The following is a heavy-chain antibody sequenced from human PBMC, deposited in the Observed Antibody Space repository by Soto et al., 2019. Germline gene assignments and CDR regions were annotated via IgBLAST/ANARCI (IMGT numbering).Heavy chain of an antibody. CDR1: GGTFSSYA. CDR3: ARRGGGVVVPGSRYAY. J-gene: IGHJ4*02. D-gene: IGHD3-22*01. CDR2: IIPIFGTA. V-gene: IGHV1-69*12. Sequence: QVQLVQSGAEVKKPGSSVKVSCKASGGTFSSYAISWVRQAPGQGLEWMGGIIPIFGTANYAQKFQGRVTITADESTSTAYMGMGSLRSEDTAVYYCARRGGGVVVPGSRYAYWGQGTLVTVSS.